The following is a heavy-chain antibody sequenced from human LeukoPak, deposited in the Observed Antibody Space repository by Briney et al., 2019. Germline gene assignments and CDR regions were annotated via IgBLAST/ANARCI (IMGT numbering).Heavy chain of an antibody. Sequence: SVKVSCKASGGTFSSYAISWVRQAPGQGLEWMGGIIPIFGTANYAQKFQGRVTITADESTSTAYMELSSLRSEDTAVYYCAKDLDIVATITGNWGQGTLVTVSS. CDR1: GGTFSSYA. D-gene: IGHD5-12*01. J-gene: IGHJ4*02. CDR2: IIPIFGTA. CDR3: AKDLDIVATITGN. V-gene: IGHV1-69*13.